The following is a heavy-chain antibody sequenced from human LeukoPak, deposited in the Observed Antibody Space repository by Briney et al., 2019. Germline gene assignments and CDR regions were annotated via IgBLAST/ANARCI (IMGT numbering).Heavy chain of an antibody. CDR2: TGLSSSYI. CDR3: AKVITMVRGVIIKPYYFDY. Sequence: GGSLRLSCAASGFSLSIYDMVWVRQAPGKGLEWIASTGLSSSYIGYADSVKVRFTISRDNSKNTLYLQMNSLRAEDTAVYYCAKVITMVRGVIIKPYYFDYWGQGTLVTVSS. V-gene: IGHV3-21*04. J-gene: IGHJ4*02. CDR1: GFSLSIYD. D-gene: IGHD3-10*01.